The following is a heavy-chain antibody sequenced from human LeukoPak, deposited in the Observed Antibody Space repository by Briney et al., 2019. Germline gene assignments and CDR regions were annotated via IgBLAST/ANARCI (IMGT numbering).Heavy chain of an antibody. V-gene: IGHV1-24*01. CDR2: FDPEDGET. J-gene: IGHJ3*02. D-gene: IGHD3-22*01. Sequence: ASVKVSCKVSGSTLNELSIHWVRQAPGKGLEWMGGFDPEDGETIYAQKFQGRVTMTEDTSTDTAYMELSSLRSEDTAVYYCATDRSNQYYYDSSGRAFDIWGQGTMVTVSS. CDR3: ATDRSNQYYYDSSGRAFDI. CDR1: GSTLNELS.